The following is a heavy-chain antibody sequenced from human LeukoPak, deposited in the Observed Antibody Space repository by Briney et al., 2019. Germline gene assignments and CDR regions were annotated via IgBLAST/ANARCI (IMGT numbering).Heavy chain of an antibody. Sequence: GVLRLSCAASGFTFSSYWMTWVRQAPGKGLEWVANIKRDGSEKHYVDSVKGRFTISRDNAKNSMFLQMNSLRAEDTAVYYCARITGNLDYWGQGTLVTVSS. CDR3: ARITGNLDY. V-gene: IGHV3-7*03. D-gene: IGHD3-16*01. J-gene: IGHJ4*02. CDR1: GFTFSSYW. CDR2: IKRDGSEK.